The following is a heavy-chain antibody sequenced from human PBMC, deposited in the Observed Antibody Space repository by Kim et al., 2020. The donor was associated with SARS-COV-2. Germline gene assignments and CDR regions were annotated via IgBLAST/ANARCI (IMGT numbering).Heavy chain of an antibody. CDR1: GYTFTSYG. D-gene: IGHD3-16*01. CDR3: ARDLGIASADYYYYYYGMDV. J-gene: IGHJ6*02. CDR2: ISAYNGNT. Sequence: ASVKVSCKASGYTFTSYGISWVRQAPGQGLEWMGWISAYNGNTNYAQKLQGRVTMTTDTSTSTAYMELRSLRSDDTAVYYCARDLGIASADYYYYYYGMDVWGQGTTVTVSS. V-gene: IGHV1-18*01.